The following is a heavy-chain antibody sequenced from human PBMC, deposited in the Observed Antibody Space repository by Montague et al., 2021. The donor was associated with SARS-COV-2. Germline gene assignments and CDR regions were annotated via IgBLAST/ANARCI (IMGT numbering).Heavy chain of an antibody. V-gene: IGHV4-34*01. J-gene: IGHJ6*02. D-gene: IGHD3-9*01. CDR1: GGSFSGYY. CDR2: INHSGST. CDR3: ARLGLGGYDILTGYYQSGMDV. Sequence: SETLSLTCAVYGGSFSGYYWSWIRQPPGKGLEWIGEINHSGSTNYNPSLKSRVTISVDTSKNQFSLELSSVTAADTAVYYCARLGLGGYDILTGYYQSGMDVWGQGTTVTVSS.